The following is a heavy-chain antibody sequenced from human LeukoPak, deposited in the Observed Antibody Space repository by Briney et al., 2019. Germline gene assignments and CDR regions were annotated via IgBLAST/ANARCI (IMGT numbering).Heavy chain of an antibody. CDR3: ARGGGTGYPFDY. Sequence: PSETLSLTCSVSGGSISSYYWSWIRQPPGKGLEWIGYIYYSGSTNYNPSLKSRVTISVEKSKNQFSLKLTSVTAADTAVYYCARGGGTGYPFDYWGQGTLVTVSS. V-gene: IGHV4-59*01. J-gene: IGHJ4*02. D-gene: IGHD3-9*01. CDR1: GGSISSYY. CDR2: IYYSGST.